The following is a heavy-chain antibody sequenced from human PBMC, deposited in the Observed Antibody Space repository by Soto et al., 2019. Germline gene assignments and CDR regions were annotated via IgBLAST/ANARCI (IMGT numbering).Heavy chain of an antibody. D-gene: IGHD4-17*01. V-gene: IGHV3-48*03. CDR3: ARENYGDAFDF. Sequence: GGSLRLSCAVCGFSVSDYEMNWVRQAPGKGLEWVSYINSGGSSIKYSDSVKGRFTMSRDNARNSLFLQMDSLTDEDTAVYYCARENYGDAFDFWGQGTLVTVSS. CDR1: GFSVSDYE. J-gene: IGHJ4*02. CDR2: INSGGSSI.